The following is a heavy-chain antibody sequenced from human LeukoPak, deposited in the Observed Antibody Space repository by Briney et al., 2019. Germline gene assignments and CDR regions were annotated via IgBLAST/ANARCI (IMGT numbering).Heavy chain of an antibody. CDR3: AKDRYSSGWYWFDP. J-gene: IGHJ5*02. Sequence: QPGRSLRLSCAASGFTFSSYGMHWVRQAPGKGLEWVAVIWYDGSNKYYADSVKGRFTISRDNSKNTLYLQMNSLRAEDTAVYYCAKDRYSSGWYWFDPWGQGTLVTVSS. CDR2: IWYDGSNK. D-gene: IGHD6-19*01. V-gene: IGHV3-33*06. CDR1: GFTFSSYG.